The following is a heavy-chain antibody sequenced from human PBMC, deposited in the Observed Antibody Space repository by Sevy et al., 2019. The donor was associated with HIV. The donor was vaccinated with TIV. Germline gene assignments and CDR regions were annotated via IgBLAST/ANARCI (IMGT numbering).Heavy chain of an antibody. Sequence: GGSLRLSCAASGFTVSSKYMTWVRQAPGKGLEWVSLIYSGGSTYYVDSVKGRFPISGDNSRNTVYLQINSLRAEDTAVYYCATSGYSSSWYALDYWGQGALVTVSS. V-gene: IGHV3-53*01. CDR1: GFTVSSKY. CDR2: IYSGGST. J-gene: IGHJ4*02. CDR3: ATSGYSSSWYALDY. D-gene: IGHD6-13*01.